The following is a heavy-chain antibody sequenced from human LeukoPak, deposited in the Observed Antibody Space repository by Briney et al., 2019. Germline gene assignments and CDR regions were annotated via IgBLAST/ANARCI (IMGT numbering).Heavy chain of an antibody. Sequence: GASVKVSCKASGYTFTSYGTSWVRQAPGQGLEWMGWISAYNGNTNYAQKLQGRVTMTTDTSTSTAYMELRSLRSDDTAVYYCARDTYGGNEYYYYGMDVWGQGTTVTVSS. V-gene: IGHV1-18*01. J-gene: IGHJ6*02. CDR1: GYTFTSYG. CDR3: ARDTYGGNEYYYYGMDV. D-gene: IGHD4-23*01. CDR2: ISAYNGNT.